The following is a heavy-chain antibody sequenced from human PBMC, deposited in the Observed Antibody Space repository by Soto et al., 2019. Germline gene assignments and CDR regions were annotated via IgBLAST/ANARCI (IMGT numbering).Heavy chain of an antibody. CDR1: GFTFSNYA. CDR2: VSYDGSNK. V-gene: IGHV3-30-3*01. J-gene: IGHJ4*02. Sequence: QVQLVESGGGVVQPGRSLRLSCAASGFTFSNYAMHWVRQAPGKGLEWVAVVSYDGSNKYYADSVKGRFTISRDNSKNTLYLQMNSLRAEDTAVYYCARHKRDLRFLEWSYYFDYWGQGTLVTVSS. CDR3: ARHKRDLRFLEWSYYFDY. D-gene: IGHD3-3*01.